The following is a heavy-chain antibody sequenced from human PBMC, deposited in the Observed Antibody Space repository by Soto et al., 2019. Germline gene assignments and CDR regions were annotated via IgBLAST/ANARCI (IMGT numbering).Heavy chain of an antibody. J-gene: IGHJ4*02. D-gene: IGHD2-15*01. CDR3: ARANVGPPGGGSWIMPFDF. CDR1: CGSISSYY. CDR2: IYPGGST. V-gene: IGHV4-4*07. Sequence: SETLSLTCTVSCGSISSYYWSWIRQSAGQGLEWIGRIYPGGSTNYNPSLKSRVTMSADTSKNQFSLRLTSVAAADTAVYYCARANVGPPGGGSWIMPFDFWGQGTLVTVSS.